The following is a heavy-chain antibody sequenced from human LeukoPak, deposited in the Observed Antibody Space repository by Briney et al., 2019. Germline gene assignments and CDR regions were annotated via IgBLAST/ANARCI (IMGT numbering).Heavy chain of an antibody. J-gene: IGHJ4*02. CDR1: GFTFSSYG. CDR3: ASGDYYDSSGAH. V-gene: IGHV3-30*03. D-gene: IGHD3-22*01. Sequence: QPGRSLRLSCAASGFTFSSYGMHWVRQAPGKGLEWVAVISYDGSNKYYADSVKGRFTISRDNSKNTLYLQMNSLRAEDTAVYYCASGDYYDSSGAHRGQGTLVTVSS. CDR2: ISYDGSNK.